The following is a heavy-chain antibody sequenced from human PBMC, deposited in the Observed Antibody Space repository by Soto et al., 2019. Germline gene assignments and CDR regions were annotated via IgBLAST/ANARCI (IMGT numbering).Heavy chain of an antibody. Sequence: QVQLVESGGGVVQPGRSLRLSCAASGFSFSSYAMYWVRQAPGKGLEWVAVIYYDGSNKYYADSVKGRFTISRDNTQTPLYLQMNSLRPEDTAVYYCARGSCGKGVTDAYWGQGTLVTVSS. J-gene: IGHJ4*02. CDR2: IYYDGSNK. D-gene: IGHD2-15*01. V-gene: IGHV3-30*04. CDR3: ARGSCGKGVTDAY. CDR1: GFSFSSYA.